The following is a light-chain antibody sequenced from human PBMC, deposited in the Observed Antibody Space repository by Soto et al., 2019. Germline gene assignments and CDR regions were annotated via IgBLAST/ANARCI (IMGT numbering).Light chain of an antibody. J-gene: IGKJ2*01. CDR3: QEYKSWPGYT. CDR1: QSVGST. V-gene: IGKV3-15*01. CDR2: GAS. Sequence: EIVMTQSPATLSLSPGEGATLSCRASQSVGSTLAWYQQKPGRAPRLLIYGASTRVTGIPARFSGSGSGTEFTLTISSPQSEDFAVYYCQEYKSWPGYTFGQGTKLEIK.